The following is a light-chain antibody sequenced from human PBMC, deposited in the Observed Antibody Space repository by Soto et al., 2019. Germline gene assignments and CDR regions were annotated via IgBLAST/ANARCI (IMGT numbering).Light chain of an antibody. CDR2: WAS. CDR3: QHYYTTPRT. V-gene: IGKV4-1*01. J-gene: IGKJ1*01. CDR1: QSVLHSSHNKNY. Sequence: DIVMTPSPDSLAVSLGERATINCKSSQSVLHSSHNKNYLAWYQQKPGQPPKLLIYWASTRKSGVPDRFSGSGSGTDFTLTISSLQAEDVAVYYCQHYYTTPRTFGPVTKVEIK.